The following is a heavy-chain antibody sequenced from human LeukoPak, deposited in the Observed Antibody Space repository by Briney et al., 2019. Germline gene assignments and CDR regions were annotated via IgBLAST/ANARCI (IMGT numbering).Heavy chain of an antibody. J-gene: IGHJ5*02. CDR2: ISSSSSSI. V-gene: IGHV3-48*01. CDR1: GFTFSSYN. D-gene: IGHD6-6*01. CDR3: VRQLVS. Sequence: GGSLRLSCAASGFTFSSYNMNWVRQAPGKGLEWVSYISSSSSSIYYADSVKGRFTISRDNAKNSLFLQVNSLRAEDTAVYYCVRQLVSWGQGTLVTVSS.